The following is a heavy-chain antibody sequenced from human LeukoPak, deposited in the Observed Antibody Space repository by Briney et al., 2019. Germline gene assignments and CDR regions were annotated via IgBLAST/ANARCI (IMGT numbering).Heavy chain of an antibody. V-gene: IGHV3-7*01. Sequence: GGSLRLPCAASGFTFSSYWMSWVRQAPGKGLEGVANIKQDGSEKYYVDSVKGRFTISRDNAKNSLYLQMNSLRAEDTAVYYCARDRNYGDYHLYYYYGMDVWGQGTTVTVSS. CDR1: GFTFSSYW. D-gene: IGHD4-17*01. CDR2: IKQDGSEK. J-gene: IGHJ6*02. CDR3: ARDRNYGDYHLYYYYGMDV.